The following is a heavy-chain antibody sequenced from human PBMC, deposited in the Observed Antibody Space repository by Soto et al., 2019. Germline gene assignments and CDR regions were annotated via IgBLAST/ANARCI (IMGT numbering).Heavy chain of an antibody. CDR2: INHSGST. CDR3: AREGREPRKKYYYSGMDV. V-gene: IGHV4-34*01. J-gene: IGHJ6*02. CDR1: GGSFSGYD. Sequence: QVQLQQWGAGLLKPSETLSLTCAVYGGSFSGYDCSWIRQPPWKGLEWIGEINHSGSTNYNPSLKSRVTISGDTYKNQFCLKLSSGTAADTAVYYCAREGREPRKKYYYSGMDVWGQGTTVTASS.